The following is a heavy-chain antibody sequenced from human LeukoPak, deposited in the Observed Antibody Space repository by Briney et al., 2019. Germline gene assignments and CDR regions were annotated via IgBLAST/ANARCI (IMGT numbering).Heavy chain of an antibody. V-gene: IGHV3-7*04. CDR1: AITFSNSW. CDR3: ARHLAGDSLYRHFDY. Sequence: GGSLRLSCTASAITFSNSWMSWVRQAPGKGLEWVANIEQDGSETNYVDSVKGRFTISRDNAKNSLFLQMNSLRGEDTGIYYCARHLAGDSLYRHFDYWGQGTLVTVSS. D-gene: IGHD5/OR15-5a*01. J-gene: IGHJ4*02. CDR2: IEQDGSET.